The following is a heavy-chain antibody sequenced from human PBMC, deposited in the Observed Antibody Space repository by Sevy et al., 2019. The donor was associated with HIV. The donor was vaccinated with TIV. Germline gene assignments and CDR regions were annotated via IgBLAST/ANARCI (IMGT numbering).Heavy chain of an antibody. Sequence: GGSLRLSCAASGFTFSRYSMNWVRQAPGKGLEWVSSISSGSSYIFYADSVKGRFTVSRDNAKNSLYLQMNSLRAEDTAVYYCARVREDIAMVSALYWGQGILVTVSS. J-gene: IGHJ4*02. D-gene: IGHD5-18*01. V-gene: IGHV3-21*01. CDR2: ISSGSSYI. CDR1: GFTFSRYS. CDR3: ARVREDIAMVSALY.